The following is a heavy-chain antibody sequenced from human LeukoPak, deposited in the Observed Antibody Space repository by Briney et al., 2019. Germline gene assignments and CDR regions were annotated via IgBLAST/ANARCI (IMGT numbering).Heavy chain of an antibody. CDR3: ARDRGQDGGWYGKDY. V-gene: IGHV1-2*02. D-gene: IGHD6-19*01. CDR1: GYTFTGYY. Sequence: ASVRVSCKASGYTFTGYYTHWVRQAPGQGLEWMGWINPNSGGTNYAQKFQGRVTMTRDTSISTAYMELSRLRSDDTAVYYCARDRGQDGGWYGKDYWGQGTLVTVSS. CDR2: INPNSGGT. J-gene: IGHJ4*02.